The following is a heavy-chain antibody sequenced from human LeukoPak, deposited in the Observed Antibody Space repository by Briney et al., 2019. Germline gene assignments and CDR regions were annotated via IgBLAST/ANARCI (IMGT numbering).Heavy chain of an antibody. CDR2: INAGNGGT. D-gene: IGHD3-10*01. Sequence: GASVKVACKASGYIFSGYSIHWVRQAPGQGLEWMGWINAGNGGTKYSQTFQGRFTISRDTSATTVFMELSSLRSEDTAVYYCARDLSTILLWFGEPHGFDFWGQGTMVTVSS. J-gene: IGHJ3*01. CDR1: GYIFSGYS. V-gene: IGHV1-3*01. CDR3: ARDLSTILLWFGEPHGFDF.